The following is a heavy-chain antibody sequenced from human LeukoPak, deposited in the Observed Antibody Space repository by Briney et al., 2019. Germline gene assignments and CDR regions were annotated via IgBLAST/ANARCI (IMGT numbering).Heavy chain of an antibody. V-gene: IGHV1-8*02. CDR3: ARGFAGIDP. CDR2: MNPNSGNT. Sequence: ASVKVSCKASGYTFTSYGISWVRQATGQGLEWMGWMNPNSGNTGCAQKFQGRVTMTRNTSISTASMELSSLRSEDTAVYYCARGFAGIDPWGQGTLVTVSS. CDR1: GYTFTSYG. J-gene: IGHJ5*02.